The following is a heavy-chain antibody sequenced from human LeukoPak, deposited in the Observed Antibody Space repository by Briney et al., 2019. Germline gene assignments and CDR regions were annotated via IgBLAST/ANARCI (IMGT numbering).Heavy chain of an antibody. CDR2: IYPGDSDT. V-gene: IGHV5-51*01. J-gene: IGHJ4*02. Sequence: GESLKISCKGSGCSFTSYWIGWVRQMPGKGVEWMGIIYPGDSDTTYSPSFQGQVTISADKSISTAYLQWSSLKASDTAMYYCARQTQGDGYNFIDYWGQGTLVTVSS. CDR1: GCSFTSYW. D-gene: IGHD5-24*01. CDR3: ARQTQGDGYNFIDY.